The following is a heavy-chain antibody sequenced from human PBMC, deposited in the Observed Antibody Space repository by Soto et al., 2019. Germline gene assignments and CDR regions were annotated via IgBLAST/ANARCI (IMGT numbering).Heavy chain of an antibody. CDR1: GYTFTSYA. CDR3: ARSKGGYSYGYSFDY. Sequence: QVQLVQSGAEVKKPGASVKVSCKASGYTFTSYAMHWVRQAPGQRLEWMGWINAGNGNTKYSQKFQGRVTITRDTSASTAYMELSSLRSDDTAVYYCARSKGGYSYGYSFDYWGQGTLVTVSS. J-gene: IGHJ4*02. D-gene: IGHD5-18*01. V-gene: IGHV1-3*01. CDR2: INAGNGNT.